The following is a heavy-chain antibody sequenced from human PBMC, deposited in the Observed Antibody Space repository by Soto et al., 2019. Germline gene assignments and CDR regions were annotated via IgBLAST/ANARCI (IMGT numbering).Heavy chain of an antibody. D-gene: IGHD4-17*01. CDR3: ARRRDYGPYDF. CDR2: IFYNDHK. J-gene: IGHJ4*02. CDR1: GFSLSTSGLG. Sequence: QITLKESGPTLVKPTQTLTLTCTFSGFSLSTSGLGVDWVRQPPGKALEWLAFIFYNDHKRYSPSLRTRLTITKDTSKNQVVLTMNNMDPVDTATYYCARRRDYGPYDFWGRGTLVTVSS. V-gene: IGHV2-5*01.